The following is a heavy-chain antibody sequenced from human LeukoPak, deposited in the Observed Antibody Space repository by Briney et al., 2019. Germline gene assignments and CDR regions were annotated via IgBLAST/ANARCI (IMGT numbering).Heavy chain of an antibody. Sequence: SETLSLTCAVYGGSFGGYYWSWIRQPPGKGLEWIGEINHSGSTNYNPSLKSRVTISVDTSKNQFSLKLSSVTAADTAVYYCARTHPRFRTTVTTRWFDPWGQGTLVTVSS. CDR3: ARTHPRFRTTVTTRWFDP. CDR2: INHSGST. CDR1: GGSFGGYY. J-gene: IGHJ5*02. V-gene: IGHV4-34*01. D-gene: IGHD4-11*01.